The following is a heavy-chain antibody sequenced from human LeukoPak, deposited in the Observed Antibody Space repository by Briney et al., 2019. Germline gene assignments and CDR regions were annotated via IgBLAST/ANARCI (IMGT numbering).Heavy chain of an antibody. Sequence: SETLSLTCTVSGGSISSSSFYWGWIRQPPGKGLEWIGTIYHCGSPYYNPSLNSRVTISGDTSKNQFSLKLSSVTAADTAVYYCAKDYGDYSLAWGQGTLVTVSS. CDR2: IYHCGSP. CDR3: AKDYGDYSLA. J-gene: IGHJ5*02. D-gene: IGHD4-17*01. V-gene: IGHV4-39*02. CDR1: GGSISSSSFY.